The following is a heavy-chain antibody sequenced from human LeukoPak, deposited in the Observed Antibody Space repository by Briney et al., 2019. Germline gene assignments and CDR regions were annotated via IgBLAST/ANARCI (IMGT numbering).Heavy chain of an antibody. CDR2: IYYSGST. CDR1: GGSISSSNW. D-gene: IGHD2-21*01. Sequence: SETLSLTCAVSGGSISSSNWWSWVRQPPGKGLEWIGSIYYSGSTYYNPSLKSRVTISVDTSKNQFSLKLGSVTAADTAVYYCARPFRAYCGGDCYSPHDAFDIWGQGTMVTVSS. CDR3: ARPFRAYCGGDCYSPHDAFDI. J-gene: IGHJ3*02. V-gene: IGHV4-39*01.